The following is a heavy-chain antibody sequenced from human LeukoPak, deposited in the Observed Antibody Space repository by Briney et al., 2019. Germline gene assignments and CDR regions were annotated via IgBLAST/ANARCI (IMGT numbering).Heavy chain of an antibody. CDR2: ISYDGSNK. V-gene: IGHV3-30*04. CDR3: ARDYVDYGDPRGLFDY. J-gene: IGHJ4*02. Sequence: GGSLRLSCAASGFTFSSYAMHWVRQAPGKGLEWVAVISYDGSNKYYADSVKGRFTISRDNSKNTLYLQMNSLRAEDTAVYYCARDYVDYGDPRGLFDYWGQGTLVTVSS. D-gene: IGHD4-17*01. CDR1: GFTFSSYA.